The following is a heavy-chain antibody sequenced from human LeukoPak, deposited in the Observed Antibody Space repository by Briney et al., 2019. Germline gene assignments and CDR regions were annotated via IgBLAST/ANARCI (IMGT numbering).Heavy chain of an antibody. D-gene: IGHD3-3*01. CDR3: ALQAFGVVIQYFQH. V-gene: IGHV1-69*13. Sequence: GASVKVSCKASGGTFSSYAISWVRQAPGQGLEWMGGIIPIFGTANYAQKFQGRVTITADESTSTAYMELSSLRSEDTAVYYCALQAFGVVIQYFQHWGQGTPVTVSS. CDR1: GGTFSSYA. CDR2: IIPIFGTA. J-gene: IGHJ1*01.